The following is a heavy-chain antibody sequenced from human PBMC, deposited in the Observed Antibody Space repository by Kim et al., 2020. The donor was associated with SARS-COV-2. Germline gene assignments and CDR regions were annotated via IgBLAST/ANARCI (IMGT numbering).Heavy chain of an antibody. D-gene: IGHD1-1*01. CDR1: GFPFSNSD. CDR2: VSYDGNRR. Sequence: GGSLRLSCAASGFPFSNSDIHWVRQAPGKGLEWVAIVSYDGNRRSYSDPVNGRFIVSRDNSKKTAYLEMKRLSIDDAAVYFCARGLSGTGFDYWGQGTQVIVSS. V-gene: IGHV3-33*05. CDR3: ARGLSGTGFDY. J-gene: IGHJ4*02.